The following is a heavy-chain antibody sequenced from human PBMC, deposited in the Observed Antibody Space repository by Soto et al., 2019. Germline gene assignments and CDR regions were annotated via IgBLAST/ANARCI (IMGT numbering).Heavy chain of an antibody. D-gene: IGHD2-15*01. Sequence: SETLSLTCTVTGDSISSRSYYWGWIRQPPGKGLEWIGSIYYSGSTYNNPSLRSRVSMSIDTSKNQFSLKLTSVTAADTALYYCGKVLVGATGHTDSDSWGPGTLVPVSS. V-gene: IGHV4-39*01. CDR2: IYYSGST. CDR3: GKVLVGATGHTDSDS. CDR1: GDSISSRSYY. J-gene: IGHJ4*02.